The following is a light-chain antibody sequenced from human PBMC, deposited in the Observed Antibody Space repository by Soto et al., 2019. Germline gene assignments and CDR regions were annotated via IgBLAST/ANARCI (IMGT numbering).Light chain of an antibody. Sequence: DIQMTQSPSSLSSSVGDRVTINCRASQNIYSYLNWYQQKPGTAPKLLIYTASNLQRGAPSKFSGSGSGTDCTLTISSLQPEDFATYYCQHSYSIPFTFGQGTKLEI. V-gene: IGKV1-39*01. CDR2: TAS. CDR1: QNIYSY. J-gene: IGKJ2*01. CDR3: QHSYSIPFT.